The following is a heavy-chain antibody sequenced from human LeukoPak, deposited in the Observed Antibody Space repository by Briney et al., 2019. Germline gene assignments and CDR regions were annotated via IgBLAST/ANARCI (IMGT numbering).Heavy chain of an antibody. J-gene: IGHJ6*02. CDR1: GFTFSRYT. CDR3: AKLGDSTVSSLYCYLMDV. Sequence: GGSLRLSCAASGFTFSRYTMSWVRQAPGKGLEWVSTISSSGSGTYYADSVKGRFTVSRDNSKNTLYLQMNSLRAEDTAVYFCAKLGDSTVSSLYCYLMDVWGQGTTVTVSS. V-gene: IGHV3-23*01. CDR2: ISSSGSGT. D-gene: IGHD2-8*02.